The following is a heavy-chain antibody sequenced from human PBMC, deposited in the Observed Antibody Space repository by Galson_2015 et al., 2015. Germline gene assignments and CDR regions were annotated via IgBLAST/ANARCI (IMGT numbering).Heavy chain of an antibody. CDR3: ARDPSPEYCSGGSCYLGFDY. J-gene: IGHJ4*02. Sequence: SVKVSCKASGYTFTSYAMHWVRQAPGQRLEWMGWINAGNGNTKYSQKFQGRVTITRDTSASTAYMELSSLRSEDTAVYYCARDPSPEYCSGGSCYLGFDYWGQGTLVTVSS. CDR2: INAGNGNT. D-gene: IGHD2-15*01. V-gene: IGHV1-3*01. CDR1: GYTFTSYA.